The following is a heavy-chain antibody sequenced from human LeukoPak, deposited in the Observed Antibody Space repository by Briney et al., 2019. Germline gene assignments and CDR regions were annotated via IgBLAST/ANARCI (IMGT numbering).Heavy chain of an antibody. CDR3: ARDHYPSRAFDI. Sequence: SQTLSLTCTVSGGSISSGNYYWSWIRQPAGKGLEWIGRIYTSGSTNYNPSLKSRVTISVDTSKNQFSLKLSSVTAADTAVYYCARDHYPSRAFDIWGQGTMVTVSS. CDR2: IYTSGST. CDR1: GGSISSGNYY. V-gene: IGHV4-61*02. D-gene: IGHD1-26*01. J-gene: IGHJ3*02.